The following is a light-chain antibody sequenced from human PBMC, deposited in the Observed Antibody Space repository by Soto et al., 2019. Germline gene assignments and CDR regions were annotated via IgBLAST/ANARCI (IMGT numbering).Light chain of an antibody. CDR1: QSLLHSNGYNY. V-gene: IGKV2-28*01. CDR3: MQSLQTPYT. Sequence: DIVMTQSPLSLPVTPGEPASISCRSSQSLLHSNGYNYLDWYLQKPGQSPQLLISLCSNRASGVPDRFRGSGSGTDFTLNINRVEAEDVGVYYCMQSLQTPYTFGQGTKLEIK. CDR2: LCS. J-gene: IGKJ2*01.